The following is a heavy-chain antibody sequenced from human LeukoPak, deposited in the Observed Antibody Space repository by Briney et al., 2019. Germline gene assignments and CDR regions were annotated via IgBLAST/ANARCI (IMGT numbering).Heavy chain of an antibody. CDR1: GDFISSSNW. J-gene: IGHJ5*02. D-gene: IGHD3-3*01. CDR2: MYHSGST. CDR3: ARYYDSSFGSCWFDP. V-gene: IGHV4-4*02. Sequence: SETLSLTCAVSGDFISSSNWWSWVRQPPGKGLEWIGEMYHSGSTYYNPSLKSRVTISVDTSKNQFSLKLSSVTAADTAVYYCARYYDSSFGSCWFDPWGQGTLVTVSS.